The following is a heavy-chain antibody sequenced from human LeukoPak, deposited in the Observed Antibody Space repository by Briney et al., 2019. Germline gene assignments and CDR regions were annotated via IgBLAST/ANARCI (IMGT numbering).Heavy chain of an antibody. D-gene: IGHD1-26*01. Sequence: GASVKVSCKASGYTFTGYYMHWVRQAPGQGLEWMGWINPNSGGTNYAQKFQGRVTITRDTSISTAYMELSRLRSDDTAVYYCARGQGYSGSYYYFDYWGQGTLVTVSS. V-gene: IGHV1-2*02. CDR2: INPNSGGT. CDR1: GYTFTGYY. J-gene: IGHJ4*02. CDR3: ARGQGYSGSYYYFDY.